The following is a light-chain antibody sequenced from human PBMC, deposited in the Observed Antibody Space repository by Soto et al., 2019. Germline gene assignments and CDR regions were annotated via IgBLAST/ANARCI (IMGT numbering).Light chain of an antibody. CDR2: DVS. V-gene: IGLV2-14*01. J-gene: IGLJ1*01. CDR3: SSYTTSSTLGV. CDR1: SSEVGGYNY. Sequence: QSLLTQPASLSGSPGQSITISCTGTSSEVGGYNYVSWYQQHPGKAPKLLIYDVSNRPSGVSNRFSGSKSGNTASLTISGLQAEDEADYYCSSYTTSSTLGVFGTGTKVTVL.